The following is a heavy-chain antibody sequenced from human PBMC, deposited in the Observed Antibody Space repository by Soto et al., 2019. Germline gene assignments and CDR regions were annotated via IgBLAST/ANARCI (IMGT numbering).Heavy chain of an antibody. J-gene: IGHJ4*02. D-gene: IGHD5-18*01. Sequence: PSETLSLTCTVSGGSISSYYWIWIRQPPGKGLEWIGYIYYSGSTNYNPSLKSRVTISVDTSKNQFSLKLSSVTAADTAVYYCARDSPSGRFGDTAYDYWGQGTLVTVSS. CDR2: IYYSGST. V-gene: IGHV4-59*12. CDR1: GGSISSYY. CDR3: ARDSPSGRFGDTAYDY.